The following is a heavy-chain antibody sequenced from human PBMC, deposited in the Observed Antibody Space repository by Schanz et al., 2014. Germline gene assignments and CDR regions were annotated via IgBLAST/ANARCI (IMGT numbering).Heavy chain of an antibody. CDR2: MNPDSGNT. CDR1: GYTFTSYD. Sequence: QVQLVQSGGEMKKPGASVRVSCKASGYTFTSYDFNWVRQAPGQGLEWMGWMNPDSGNTGYAQKFQGRVTMTRNTSISTAYMELSSLRSEDTAVYYCARDGVDAAAGGNYWGQGTLVTVSS. D-gene: IGHD6-13*01. CDR3: ARDGVDAAAGGNY. J-gene: IGHJ4*02. V-gene: IGHV1-8*01.